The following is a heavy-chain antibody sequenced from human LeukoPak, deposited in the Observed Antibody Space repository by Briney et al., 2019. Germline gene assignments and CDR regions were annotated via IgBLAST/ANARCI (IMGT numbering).Heavy chain of an antibody. Sequence: GRSLRLSCAASGFTFSSYGMHWVRQAPGKGLEWVADIKHDGSEEHYVASVKGRFTISRDNAKLYLQMNSLRADDTAVYYCAGGQGWHFDLWGLGTLITVSS. CDR2: IKHDGSEE. V-gene: IGHV3-7*01. J-gene: IGHJ2*01. CDR1: GFTFSSYG. CDR3: AGGQGWHFDL. D-gene: IGHD2-15*01.